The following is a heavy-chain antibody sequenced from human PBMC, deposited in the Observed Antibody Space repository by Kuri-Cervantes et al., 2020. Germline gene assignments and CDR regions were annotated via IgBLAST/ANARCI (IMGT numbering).Heavy chain of an antibody. CDR2: MNTNSGNT. V-gene: IGHV1-8*01. CDR3: AKWGSSGCGLIDY. Sequence: ASVKVSCKASGYTFTSYDINWVRQATGQGLEWMGWMNTNSGNTGYAQKFQGRVTMTRNTSISTAYMELSSLRSEDTAVYYCAKWGSSGCGLIDYWGQGTLVTVSS. CDR1: GYTFTSYD. D-gene: IGHD6-19*01. J-gene: IGHJ4*02.